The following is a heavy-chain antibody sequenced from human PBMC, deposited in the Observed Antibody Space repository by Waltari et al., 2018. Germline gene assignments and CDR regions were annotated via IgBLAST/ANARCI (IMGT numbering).Heavy chain of an antibody. CDR2: INHSGST. Sequence: QVQLQQWGAGLLKPSETLSLTCAVYGGSFSGYYWSWIRQPPGKGLEWIWEINHSGSTNNNPPLMRRVTISVYTSKNPFSLKLSFVTAADTAVYYCARGPLYYDFWSGYSPYNWFDPWGQGTLVTVSS. D-gene: IGHD3-3*01. V-gene: IGHV4-34*01. CDR3: ARGPLYYDFWSGYSPYNWFDP. CDR1: GGSFSGYY. J-gene: IGHJ5*02.